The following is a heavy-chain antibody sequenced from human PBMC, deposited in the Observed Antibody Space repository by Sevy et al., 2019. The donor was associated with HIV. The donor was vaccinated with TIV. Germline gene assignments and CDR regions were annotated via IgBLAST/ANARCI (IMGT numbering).Heavy chain of an antibody. J-gene: IGHJ4*02. CDR3: ARGGGDDYSTY. V-gene: IGHV1-69*13. D-gene: IGHD4-4*01. Sequence: ASVKVSCKASGGTFSSYAISWVRQAPGQGLGWMGGYIPIFGTANYAQKFQGRVTITADESTSTAYMERGSLRSEDTAVYYCARGGGDDYSTYWGQGTLVTVSS. CDR2: YIPIFGTA. CDR1: GGTFSSYA.